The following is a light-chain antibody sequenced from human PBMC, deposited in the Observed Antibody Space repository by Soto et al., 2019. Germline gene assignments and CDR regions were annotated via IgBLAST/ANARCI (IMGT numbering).Light chain of an antibody. CDR2: GDN. J-gene: IGLJ1*01. CDR3: HSYDSSLGGFYV. CDR1: SSNIGAGHD. V-gene: IGLV1-40*01. Sequence: QSVLTQPPSVSGAPGQRVSISCTGSSSNIGAGHDVHWYQQVPGTAPKLLIYGDNNRPSGVPDRFSASTSGTSASLAISGLQTEDEADYSCHSYDSSLGGFYVFGTGTKVTVL.